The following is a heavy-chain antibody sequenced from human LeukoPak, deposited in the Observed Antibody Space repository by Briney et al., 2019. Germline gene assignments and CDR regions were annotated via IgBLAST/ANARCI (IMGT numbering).Heavy chain of an antibody. J-gene: IGHJ4*02. CDR3: ARGRAGIAAAGFDY. Sequence: PGRSLRLSCAPSGFTFSMSAMHWVRLAPGEGMDWVAVISFDGGNKFYADSVKGRFSISRDNSKNTLYLQMNSLGLDDTAAYFCARGRAGIAAAGFDYWGQGTLVTVSS. CDR2: ISFDGGNK. D-gene: IGHD6-13*01. CDR1: GFTFSMSA. V-gene: IGHV3-30-3*01.